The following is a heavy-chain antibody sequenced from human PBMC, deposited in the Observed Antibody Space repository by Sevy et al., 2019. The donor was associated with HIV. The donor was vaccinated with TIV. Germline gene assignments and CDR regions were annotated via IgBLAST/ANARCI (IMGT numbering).Heavy chain of an antibody. V-gene: IGHV3-30*04. CDR2: ISYDGSNK. Sequence: GGSLRLSCAASGFTFSSYAMHWVRQAPGKGLEWVAVISYDGSNKYYADSVKGRFTISRDNSKNTLYQQMNSLRAEDTAVYYCARGDYYDSSGYYYVGAFDIWGQGTMVTVSS. J-gene: IGHJ3*02. D-gene: IGHD3-22*01. CDR3: ARGDYYDSSGYYYVGAFDI. CDR1: GFTFSSYA.